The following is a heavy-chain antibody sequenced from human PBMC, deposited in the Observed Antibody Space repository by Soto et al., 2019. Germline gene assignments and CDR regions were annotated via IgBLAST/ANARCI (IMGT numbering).Heavy chain of an antibody. CDR2: LNPNTGNI. CDR1: GYTFVDYA. V-gene: IGHV1-3*01. J-gene: IGHJ5*02. D-gene: IGHD5-12*01. Sequence: GASVKVSCKASGYTFVDYALHWVRQAPGQGLEWVGWLNPNTGNIKYSHKFEDRVSITRDTATSTAYMELRGLRSEDTAVYFCSREAIVAENWFDPWGQGTLGHRLL. CDR3: SREAIVAENWFDP.